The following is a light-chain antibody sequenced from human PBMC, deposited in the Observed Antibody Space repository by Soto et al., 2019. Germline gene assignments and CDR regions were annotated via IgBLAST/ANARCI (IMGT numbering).Light chain of an antibody. V-gene: IGLV2-11*01. CDR1: SSDVGGYNY. CDR2: DVS. Sequence: QSVLTQPRSVSGSPGQSVTISCTGTSSDVGGYNYVSWYQQYPGKAPQLVIYDVSNRPSGVPDRFSGSKSGNTASLTISGLQAEDEEDYYCCSYAGTYTLWVFGGGTKLTVL. CDR3: CSYAGTYTLWV. J-gene: IGLJ3*02.